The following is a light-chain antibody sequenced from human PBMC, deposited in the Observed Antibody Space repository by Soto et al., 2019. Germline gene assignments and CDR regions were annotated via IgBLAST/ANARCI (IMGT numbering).Light chain of an antibody. Sequence: EIVLTQSPVTLSLSPGERVTLSCRASQSVSSYLTWYQQKPGQAPRLLIYDASTRVTGIPARFSGSGSGTDFTLTNSSLEPEDFAVYYCQHRSNWPWTFGQGTKVEIK. CDR1: QSVSSY. CDR3: QHRSNWPWT. V-gene: IGKV3-11*01. J-gene: IGKJ1*01. CDR2: DAS.